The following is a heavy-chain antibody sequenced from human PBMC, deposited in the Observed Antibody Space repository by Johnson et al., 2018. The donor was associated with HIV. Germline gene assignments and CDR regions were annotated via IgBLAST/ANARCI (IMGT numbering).Heavy chain of an antibody. V-gene: IGHV3-7*05. D-gene: IGHD1-26*01. J-gene: IGHJ3*02. CDR2: IKQDGSEK. Sequence: VQLVESGGGLVQPGGSLRLSCAASGFTFSSYWMSWVRQAPGKGLEWVANIKQDGSEKYNVDSVKGRFTISRDNAKNSLYLQMNSLRAEDTAVYYCARLIVGAPGAFDIWGQGTMVTVSS. CDR3: ARLIVGAPGAFDI. CDR1: GFTFSSYW.